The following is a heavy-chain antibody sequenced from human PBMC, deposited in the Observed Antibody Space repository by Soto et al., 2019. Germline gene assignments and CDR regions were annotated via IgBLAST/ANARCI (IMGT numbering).Heavy chain of an antibody. D-gene: IGHD2-15*01. CDR3: AREGSCSGGSCYFLSGRGYYYYGMDV. CDR2: ISAYNGNT. V-gene: IGHV1-18*01. CDR1: GYTFTSYG. J-gene: IGHJ6*02. Sequence: ASVKVSCKASGYTFTSYGISWVRQAPGQGLEWMGWISAYNGNTNYAQKLQGRVTMTTDTSTSTAYMELRSLRSDDTAVYYCAREGSCSGGSCYFLSGRGYYYYGMDVWGQGNTVTVSS.